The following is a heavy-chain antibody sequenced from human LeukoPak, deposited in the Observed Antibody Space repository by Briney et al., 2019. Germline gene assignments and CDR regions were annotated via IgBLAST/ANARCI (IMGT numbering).Heavy chain of an antibody. CDR1: GGSISSDY. V-gene: IGHV4-59*08. CDR3: ARLTGTSIDY. CDR2: IHNSGTT. J-gene: IGHJ4*02. D-gene: IGHD1-7*01. Sequence: KPSETLSLTCTVSGGSISSDYWIWVRQPPGKGLEWIGYIHNSGTTKYNPSLKSRVTISVDTSKNQFSLKLNSVTAADTAVYYCARLTGTSIDYWGQGTLVTVSS.